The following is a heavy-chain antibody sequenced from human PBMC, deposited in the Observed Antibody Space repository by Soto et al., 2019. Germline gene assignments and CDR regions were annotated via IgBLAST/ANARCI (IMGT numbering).Heavy chain of an antibody. CDR2: INPSGGST. J-gene: IGHJ1*01. D-gene: IGHD2-21*02. CDR1: RYTFTSYY. Sequence: GSVKVSCKSSRYTFTSYYMHWVRQAPGQGLEWMGIINPSGGSTSYAQKFQGRVTMTRDTSTSTVYMELSSLRSEDTAVYYCASAFGGNSVAYFQHWGQGTLVTVSS. V-gene: IGHV1-46*01. CDR3: ASAFGGNSVAYFQH.